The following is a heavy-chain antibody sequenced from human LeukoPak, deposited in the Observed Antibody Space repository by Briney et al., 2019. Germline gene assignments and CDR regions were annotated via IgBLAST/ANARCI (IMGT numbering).Heavy chain of an antibody. CDR2: INPNSGGT. D-gene: IGHD3-10*01. V-gene: IGHV1-2*02. CDR1: GYTFTGYY. J-gene: IGHJ3*02. CDR3: ARDHRETRGADAFDI. Sequence: ASVKVSCKASGYTFTGYYMHWVRQAPGQGLEWMGWINPNSGGTNYAQKFQGRVTMTRDTSISTAYMELSRLRSDDTAVYYCARDHRETRGADAFDIWGQGTMVTVSS.